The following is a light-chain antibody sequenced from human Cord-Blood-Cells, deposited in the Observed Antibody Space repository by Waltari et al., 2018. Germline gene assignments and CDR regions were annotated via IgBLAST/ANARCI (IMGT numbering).Light chain of an antibody. V-gene: IGLV1-40*01. CDR2: GNS. CDR1: SSNSGAGYD. Sequence: QSVLTQPPSVSGAPGQRVTISCTVSSSNSGAGYDVHWSQQLPGPAPKPLINGNSNRPSGVPDRFSGSKSGTSASLAITGLQAEDEADYYCQSYDSSLSGSVFGGGTKLTVL. CDR3: QSYDSSLSGSV. J-gene: IGLJ3*02.